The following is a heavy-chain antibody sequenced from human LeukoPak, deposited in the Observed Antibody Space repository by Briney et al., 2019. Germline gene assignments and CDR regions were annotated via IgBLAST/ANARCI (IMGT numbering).Heavy chain of an antibody. V-gene: IGHV4-61*02. CDR1: GGSISSGSYY. J-gene: IGHJ4*02. CDR3: ARVHSSAWYYFDY. CDR2: IYTSGGT. D-gene: IGHD6-19*01. Sequence: PSQTLSLTCTVSGGSISSGSYYWSWIRQPAGKGLEWIGRIYTSGGTNYNPSLKSRVTISVDTSKNQFSLKLSSVTAADTAVYYCARVHSSAWYYFDYWGQGTLVTVSS.